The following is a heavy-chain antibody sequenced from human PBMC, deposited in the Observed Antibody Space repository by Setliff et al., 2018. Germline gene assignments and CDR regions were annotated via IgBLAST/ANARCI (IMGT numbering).Heavy chain of an antibody. CDR2: ISSSGSTI. J-gene: IGHJ3*02. Sequence: PGGSLRLSCAASGFTFSSYEMNWVRQAPGKVLEWVSYISSSGSTIYYADSVKGRFTISRDNAKKSLYLQMYSLRAEDTAVYYCARDRRPFNWGGNDAFDIWGQGTMVTVSS. CDR1: GFTFSSYE. CDR3: ARDRRPFNWGGNDAFDI. V-gene: IGHV3-48*03. D-gene: IGHD7-27*01.